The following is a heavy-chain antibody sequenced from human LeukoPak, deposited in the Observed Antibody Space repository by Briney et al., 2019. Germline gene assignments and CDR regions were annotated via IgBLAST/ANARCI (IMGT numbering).Heavy chain of an antibody. V-gene: IGHV3-48*04. Sequence: GGSLRLSCAGSGFTLSSHGMIWVRQTPGKGLEWLSYISPGGTTINSADSVKDRFITSRDNGKSSLFLQTNSLRAEDTAVYYCARVRGPTVRTMYFDYWGQGTLVTVSS. J-gene: IGHJ4*02. CDR1: GFTLSSHG. D-gene: IGHD2-8*01. CDR3: ARVRGPTVRTMYFDY. CDR2: ISPGGTTI.